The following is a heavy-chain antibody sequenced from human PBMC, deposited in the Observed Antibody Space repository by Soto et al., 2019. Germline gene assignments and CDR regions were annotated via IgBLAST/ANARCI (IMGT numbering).Heavy chain of an antibody. D-gene: IGHD2-21*01. CDR2: INPSGGST. Sequence: ASVKVSCKAPEYTFTSYYMHWVRQAPGQGLEWMGIINPSGGSTSYAQKFQGRVTMTRDTSTSTVYMELSSLRSEDTAVYYCWGYSRPSGALDIWGEGTMVSVS. V-gene: IGHV1-46*01. CDR3: WGYSRPSGALDI. J-gene: IGHJ3*02. CDR1: EYTFTSYY.